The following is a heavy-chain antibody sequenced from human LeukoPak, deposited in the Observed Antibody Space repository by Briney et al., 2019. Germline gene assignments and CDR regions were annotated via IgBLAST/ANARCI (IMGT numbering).Heavy chain of an antibody. D-gene: IGHD3-22*01. Sequence: SVKVSCTASGGTFSSYAISWVRQAPGQGLEWMGGIIPIFGTANYAQKFQGRVTITADESTSTAYMELSSLRSEDTAVYYCARDRFYYDSSGYYSYWDYWGQGTLVTVSS. J-gene: IGHJ4*02. V-gene: IGHV1-69*13. CDR3: ARDRFYYDSSGYYSYWDY. CDR1: GGTFSSYA. CDR2: IIPIFGTA.